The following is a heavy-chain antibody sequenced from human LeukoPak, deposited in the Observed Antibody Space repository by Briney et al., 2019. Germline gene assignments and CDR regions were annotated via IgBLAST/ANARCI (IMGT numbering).Heavy chain of an antibody. Sequence: GGSLRLSCAASGFTFSSHMMHWVRQAPAKGLEWVAVISYDGRKKYYGDSVKGRFTISRDNSKNTLYLQMNSLRPEDTAVYYCATYSSSNGREFQYWGQGTLVTVSS. CDR1: GFTFSSHM. D-gene: IGHD2-2*01. CDR2: ISYDGRKK. CDR3: ATYSSSNGREFQY. J-gene: IGHJ1*01. V-gene: IGHV3-30*03.